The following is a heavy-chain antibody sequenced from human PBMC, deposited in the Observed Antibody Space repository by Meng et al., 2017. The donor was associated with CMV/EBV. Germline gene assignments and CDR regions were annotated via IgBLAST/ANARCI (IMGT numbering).Heavy chain of an antibody. CDR2: ISAYNGNT. D-gene: IGHD6-13*01. CDR3: ARGVAAAGRALN. CDR1: GYTFTSYG. Sequence: VQLVDFGVRGKKPGASVKVSCKASGYTFTSYGISWVRQAPGQGLEWMGWISAYNGNTNYAQKLQGRVTMTTDTSTSTAYMELRSLRSDDTAVYYCARGVAAAGRALNWGQGTLVTVSS. J-gene: IGHJ4*02. V-gene: IGHV1-18*01.